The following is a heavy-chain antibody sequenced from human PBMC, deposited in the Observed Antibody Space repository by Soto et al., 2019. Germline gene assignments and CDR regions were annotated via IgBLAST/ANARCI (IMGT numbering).Heavy chain of an antibody. CDR3: AREGGGYCSGGSCQVDY. CDR1: GGSISSSSYY. CDR2: IYYRGNT. J-gene: IGHJ4*02. D-gene: IGHD2-15*01. Sequence: QLQLQESGPGLVKPSETLSLTCTVSGGSISSSSYYWGWIRQPPGKGLEWIGSIYYRGNTYYNPSLKSRVTISVDTSKNQFSLKLCSVTAADTAVYYCAREGGGYCSGGSCQVDYWGQGTLVTVSS. V-gene: IGHV4-39*02.